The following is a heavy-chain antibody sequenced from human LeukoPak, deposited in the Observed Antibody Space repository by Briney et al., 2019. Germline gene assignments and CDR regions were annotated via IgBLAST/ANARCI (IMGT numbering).Heavy chain of an antibody. D-gene: IGHD2/OR15-2a*01. V-gene: IGHV3-43*02. Sequence: GGSLRLSCAASGYTFDDYAMHWVRQAPGKGLEWVSLISGDGGSTYYADSVKGRFTISRDNSKNSLYLQMNSLGTEDTALYYCATSDFAAHFDYWGQGTLVTVSS. CDR3: ATSDFAAHFDY. CDR2: ISGDGGST. CDR1: GYTFDDYA. J-gene: IGHJ4*02.